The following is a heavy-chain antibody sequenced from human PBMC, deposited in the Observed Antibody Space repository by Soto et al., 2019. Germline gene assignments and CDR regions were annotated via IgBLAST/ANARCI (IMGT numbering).Heavy chain of an antibody. V-gene: IGHV3-48*03. CDR2: ITGTSAFT. CDR1: GFTFSDFQ. Sequence: EVRLVESGGALVQPGGSLRLSCAASGFTFSDFQINWVRQAPGRGLEWLSSITGTSAFTHYADSIEGRFTISRDNPNNLLFLQMDNLRPEDTAVYYCARDNLAFQGAFDLWGQGTLVTVSS. D-gene: IGHD3-16*01. J-gene: IGHJ4*02. CDR3: ARDNLAFQGAFDL.